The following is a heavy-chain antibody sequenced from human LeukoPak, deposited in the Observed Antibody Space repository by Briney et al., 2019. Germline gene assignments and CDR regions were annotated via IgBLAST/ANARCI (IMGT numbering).Heavy chain of an antibody. V-gene: IGHV3-33*08. CDR1: GFTFSSYA. J-gene: IGHJ4*02. CDR3: ARGHYYDSSGYFDY. Sequence: GGSLRLSCAASGFTFSSYAMHWVRQAPGKGLEWVAVIWYDGSNKYYADSVKGRFTISRDNSKNTLYLQMNSLRAEDTAVYYCARGHYYDSSGYFDYWGQGTLVTVSS. D-gene: IGHD3-22*01. CDR2: IWYDGSNK.